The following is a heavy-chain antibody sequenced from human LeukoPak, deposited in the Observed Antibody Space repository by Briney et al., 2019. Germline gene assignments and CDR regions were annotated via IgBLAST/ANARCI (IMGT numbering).Heavy chain of an antibody. CDR2: INAGNGNT. Sequence: ASVKVSCKASGYTFTSYAMHWVRQAPGQRLEWMGWINAGNGNTKYSQKFQGRVTITRDTSASTAYMELSSLRSEDTAAYYCARDIAGIYNWFDPWGQGTLVTVSS. CDR1: GYTFTSYA. V-gene: IGHV1-3*01. D-gene: IGHD6-13*01. CDR3: ARDIAGIYNWFDP. J-gene: IGHJ5*02.